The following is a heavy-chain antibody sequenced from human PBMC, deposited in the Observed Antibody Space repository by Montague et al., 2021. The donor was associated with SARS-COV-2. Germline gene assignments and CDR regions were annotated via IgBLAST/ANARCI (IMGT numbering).Heavy chain of an antibody. CDR1: GGSISSSSYY. V-gene: IGHV4-39*01. CDR2: IFYSGST. J-gene: IGHJ4*02. CDR3: ARRKRGGIAVAGSYYFDY. Sequence: SETLSLTCTVSGGSISSSSYYWGWIRQPPGKGLEWIGSIFYSGSTYYNPSLKSRVTISVDTSKNQFSLKLSSVTAADTAVYYCARRKRGGIAVAGSYYFDYWGQGTLVTVSS. D-gene: IGHD6-19*01.